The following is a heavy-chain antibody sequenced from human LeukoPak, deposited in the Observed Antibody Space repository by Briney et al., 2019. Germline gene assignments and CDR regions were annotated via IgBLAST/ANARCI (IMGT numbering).Heavy chain of an antibody. Sequence: GGSLRLSCEASGFTFSNYGMHWVRQAPGKGLEWVSSISSSSSYIYYADSVKGRFTISRDNAKNSLYLQMNSLRAEDTAVYYCARDGAGTFDYWGQGTLVTVSS. CDR1: GFTFSNYG. D-gene: IGHD6-13*01. CDR2: ISSSSSYI. V-gene: IGHV3-21*01. CDR3: ARDGAGTFDY. J-gene: IGHJ4*02.